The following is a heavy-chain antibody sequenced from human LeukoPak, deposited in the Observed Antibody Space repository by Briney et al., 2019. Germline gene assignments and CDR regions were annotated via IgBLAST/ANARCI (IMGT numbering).Heavy chain of an antibody. V-gene: IGHV4-59*01. D-gene: IGHD2-2*01. J-gene: IGHJ5*02. CDR3: AREGSYCSSTSCYGEWFDP. Sequence: SETLSLTCTVSGGSISSYCWSWIRQPPGKGLEWIGYIYYSGSTNYNPSLKSRVTISVDTSKNQFSLKLSSVTAADTAVYYCAREGSYCSSTSCYGEWFDPWGQGTLVTVSS. CDR2: IYYSGST. CDR1: GGSISSYC.